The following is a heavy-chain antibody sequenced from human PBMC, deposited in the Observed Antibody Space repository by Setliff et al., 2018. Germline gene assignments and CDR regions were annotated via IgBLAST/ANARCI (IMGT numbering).Heavy chain of an antibody. V-gene: IGHV3-15*01. CDR3: ATAPGYWATAPFDW. CDR2: IKSKTDGGTT. D-gene: IGHD2-2*03. CDR1: GFTFNNAW. Sequence: GGSLRLSCSASGFTFNNAWMNWVRQAPGKGLEWVGRIKSKTDGGTTDYAAPVTGRFTISRDDSEDTLHLQMNSLRTEDTGIYYCATAPGYWATAPFDWWGLGTLVTVSS. J-gene: IGHJ4*02.